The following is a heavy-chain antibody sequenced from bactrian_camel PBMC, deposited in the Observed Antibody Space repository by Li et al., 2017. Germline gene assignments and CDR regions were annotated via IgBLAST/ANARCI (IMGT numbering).Heavy chain of an antibody. Sequence: VQLVESGGGSVQAGGSLRLSCAASGYTVSSTRMGWFRQAPGKEREGVACIGRDGLASYSDSVKGRFTIAKDNAKNTLYLQMNSLKPEDTAMYYCAARSADGGSCPDPYRYLKNWGPATQVTVS. CDR2: IGRDGLA. D-gene: IGHD6*01. V-gene: IGHV3S68*01. CDR1: GYTVSSTR. J-gene: IGHJ2*01. CDR3: AARSADGGSCPDPYRYLKN.